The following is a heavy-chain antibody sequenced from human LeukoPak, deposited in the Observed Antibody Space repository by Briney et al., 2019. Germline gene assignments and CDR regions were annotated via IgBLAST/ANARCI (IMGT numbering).Heavy chain of an antibody. Sequence: GGSLRLSCAASGFTFSSYGMHWVRQAPGKGLEWVAVIWYGGSNKYYADSVKGRFTISRDNSKNTLYLQMNSLRAEDTAVYYCAKGPGIAAAGRGDYFDYWGQGTLLTVSS. D-gene: IGHD6-13*01. CDR2: IWYGGSNK. CDR1: GFTFSSYG. J-gene: IGHJ4*02. V-gene: IGHV3-30*02. CDR3: AKGPGIAAAGRGDYFDY.